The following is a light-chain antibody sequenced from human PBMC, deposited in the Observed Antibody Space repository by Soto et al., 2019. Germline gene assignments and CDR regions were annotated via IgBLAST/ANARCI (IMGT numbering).Light chain of an antibody. Sequence: QSVLTQPASVSGSPGQSITISCTGTSSDVGGYTYVSWYQQHPGKAPKLMIYEVSNRPSGVSRRFSGSKSGNTASLTISGLQAEDEADYYGSSYTSSSTVIFGVGTKLTVL. CDR1: SSDVGGYTY. CDR3: SSYTSSSTVI. CDR2: EVS. V-gene: IGLV2-14*01. J-gene: IGLJ2*01.